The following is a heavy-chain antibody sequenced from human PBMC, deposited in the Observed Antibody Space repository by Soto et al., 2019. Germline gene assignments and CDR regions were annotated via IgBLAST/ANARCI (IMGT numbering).Heavy chain of an antibody. CDR2: ISGSGGST. J-gene: IGHJ6*02. D-gene: IGHD6-13*01. Sequence: GGSLRLSCAASGFTFSSYAMSWVRQAPGKGLEWVSAISGSGGSTYYADSVKGRFTISRDNSKNTLYLQMNSLRAEDTAVYYCAKDLQQLVLFSPVSYYYYGMDVWGQGTTVTVSS. CDR3: AKDLQQLVLFSPVSYYYYGMDV. V-gene: IGHV3-23*01. CDR1: GFTFSSYA.